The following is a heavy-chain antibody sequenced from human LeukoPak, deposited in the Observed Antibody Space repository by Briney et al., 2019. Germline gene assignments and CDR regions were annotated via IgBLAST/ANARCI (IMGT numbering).Heavy chain of an antibody. CDR2: IIPILGIA. Sequence: SVKVSCRASGGTFSSYAISWVRQAPGQGLEWMGRIIPILGIANYAQKFQGRVTITADKSTSTAYTELSSLRSEDTAVYYCASPNILTGYYTVADYYYGMDVWGQGTTVTVSS. D-gene: IGHD3-9*01. J-gene: IGHJ6*02. V-gene: IGHV1-69*04. CDR3: ASPNILTGYYTVADYYYGMDV. CDR1: GGTFSSYA.